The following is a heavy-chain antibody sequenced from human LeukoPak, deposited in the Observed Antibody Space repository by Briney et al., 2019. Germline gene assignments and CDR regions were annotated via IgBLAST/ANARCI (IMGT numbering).Heavy chain of an antibody. CDR3: AKALSRSSFVPRV. Sequence: GGSLRLSCATSGFTFSSYAMSWVRQVPGKGLEWVSAISGSGGSTYYADSVKGRFTISRDNSKNTLYLQMNSLRAEDTAVYYCAKALSRSSFVPRVWGQGTTVTVSS. J-gene: IGHJ6*02. CDR1: GFTFSSYA. CDR2: ISGSGGST. V-gene: IGHV3-23*01. D-gene: IGHD6-6*01.